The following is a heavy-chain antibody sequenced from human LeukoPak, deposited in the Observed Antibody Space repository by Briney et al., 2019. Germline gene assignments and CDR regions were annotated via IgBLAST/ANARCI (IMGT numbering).Heavy chain of an antibody. CDR2: VSAGHHA. Sequence: RGSLRLSCTASGFTLGGHDMHWVRQATGDGLEWVAAVSAGHHAFYAGSVKGRFTVSREDAKNSLYLQMNSLRAGDTAVYYCVREARGYHYTYFDYWGQGSLVTVSS. CDR3: VREARGYHYTYFDY. D-gene: IGHD5-18*01. CDR1: GFTLGGHD. J-gene: IGHJ4*02. V-gene: IGHV3-13*01.